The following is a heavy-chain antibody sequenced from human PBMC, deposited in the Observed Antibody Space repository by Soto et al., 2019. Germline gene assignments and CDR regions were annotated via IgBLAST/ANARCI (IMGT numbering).Heavy chain of an antibody. CDR3: AKDRENYYGSGSSDAFDI. D-gene: IGHD3-10*01. J-gene: IGHJ3*02. CDR1: GFTFSSYA. CDR2: ISGSGGST. V-gene: IGHV3-23*01. Sequence: SLRLSCAASGFTFSSYAMSWVRQAPGKGLEWVSAISGSGGSTYYADSVKGRFTISRDNSKNTLYLQMNSLRAEDTAVYYCAKDRENYYGSGSSDAFDIWGQGTMVTVSS.